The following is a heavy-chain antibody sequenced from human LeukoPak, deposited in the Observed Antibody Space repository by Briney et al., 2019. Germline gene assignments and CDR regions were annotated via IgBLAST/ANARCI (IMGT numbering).Heavy chain of an antibody. Sequence: SETLSLTCTVSGGSISSYYWSWIRQPPGKGLEWIGYIYYSGSTNYNPSLKSRVTISVDTSKNQFSLKLSSVTAADTAVYYCARWYYDFWSGYYTADYGMDVWGQGTTVTVSS. CDR1: GGSISSYY. J-gene: IGHJ6*02. V-gene: IGHV4-59*08. D-gene: IGHD3-3*01. CDR3: ARWYYDFWSGYYTADYGMDV. CDR2: IYYSGST.